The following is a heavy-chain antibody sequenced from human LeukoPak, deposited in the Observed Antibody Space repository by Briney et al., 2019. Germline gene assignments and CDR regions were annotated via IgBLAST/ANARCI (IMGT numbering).Heavy chain of an antibody. CDR2: IYYSGST. CDR3: ARMGWYYFDY. D-gene: IGHD6-19*01. V-gene: IGHV4-31*03. J-gene: IGHJ4*02. CDR1: GGSISSGGYY. Sequence: SETLSLTCTVSGGSISSGGYYWSWIRQHPGKGLEWIGYIYYSGSTYYNPSLKSRVTISVDTSKNQFSLKLSSVTAADTAVYYCARMGWYYFDYWGQGTLVTVSS.